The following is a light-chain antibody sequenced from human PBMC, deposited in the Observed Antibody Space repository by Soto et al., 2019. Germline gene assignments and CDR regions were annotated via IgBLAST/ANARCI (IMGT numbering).Light chain of an antibody. CDR3: QQYGSSPIT. CDR2: GVS. J-gene: IGKJ5*01. Sequence: EIVLTQSPGPLSLSPGERSTLSCMASQSLSSNYLAWYQQKPGQAPRLLIYGVSSRATGIPDRFSGSGSGTDFTLTISRLEPEDFAVYYCQQYGSSPITFGQGTRLENK. CDR1: QSLSSNY. V-gene: IGKV3-20*01.